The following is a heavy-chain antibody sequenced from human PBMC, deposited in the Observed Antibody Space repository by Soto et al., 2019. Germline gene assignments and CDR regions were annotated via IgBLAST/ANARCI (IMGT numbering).Heavy chain of an antibody. J-gene: IGHJ3*02. V-gene: IGHV1-2*04. CDR2: INPNSGGT. Sequence: ASVKVPCKASGYTFTGYYMHWVRQAPGQGLEWMGWINPNSGGTNYAQKFQGWVTMTRDTSISTAYMELSRLRSDDTAVYYCARGIYDFWSGAYDAFEIWGQGTMVTVS. CDR3: ARGIYDFWSGAYDAFEI. CDR1: GYTFTGYY. D-gene: IGHD3-3*01.